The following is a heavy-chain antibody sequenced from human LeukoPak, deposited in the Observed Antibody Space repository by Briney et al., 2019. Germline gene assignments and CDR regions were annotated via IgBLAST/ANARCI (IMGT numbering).Heavy chain of an antibody. CDR1: GYTFTSYD. CDR3: ATDGGYGPVFDY. CDR2: MNPNSGNT. J-gene: IGHJ4*02. V-gene: IGHV1-8*01. D-gene: IGHD5-18*01. Sequence: ASVKVSCKASGYTFTSYDINWVRQATGQGLEWMGWMNPNSGNTGYAQKFQGRVTMTRNTSISTAYMELSSLRSEDTAVYYCATDGGYGPVFDYWGQGTLVTVSS.